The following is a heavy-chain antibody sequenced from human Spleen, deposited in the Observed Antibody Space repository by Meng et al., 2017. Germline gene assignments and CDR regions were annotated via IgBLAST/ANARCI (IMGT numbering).Heavy chain of an antibody. D-gene: IGHD2-8*01. J-gene: IGHJ4*02. CDR2: INTNTANP. CDR1: GYTFTSYA. CDR3: AREGDCTDDVCQDFDY. Sequence: ASVKVSCKASGYTFTSYAMNWVRQAPGQGLEWMGWINTNTANPTYAQDFTGRFVFSLDTSVSTAYLQISSLKAEDTAVYYCAREGDCTDDVCQDFDYWGQGTLVTVSS. V-gene: IGHV7-4-1*02.